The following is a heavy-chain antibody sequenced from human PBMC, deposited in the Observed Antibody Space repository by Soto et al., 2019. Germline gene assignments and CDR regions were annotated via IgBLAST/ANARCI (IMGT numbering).Heavy chain of an antibody. CDR1: GGSIGSSSYY. CDR2: IYYSGST. CDR3: ARSTVTTDDAFDI. Sequence: PSETLSLTCTVSGGSIGSSSYYWGWIRQPPGKGLEWIGSIYYSGSTYYNPSLKSRVTISVDTSKNQFSLKLSSVTAADTAVYYCARSTVTTDDAFDIWGQGTMVTVSS. J-gene: IGHJ3*02. V-gene: IGHV4-39*01. D-gene: IGHD4-17*01.